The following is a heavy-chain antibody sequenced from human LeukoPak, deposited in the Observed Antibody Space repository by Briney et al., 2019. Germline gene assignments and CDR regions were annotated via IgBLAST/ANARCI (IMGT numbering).Heavy chain of an antibody. V-gene: IGHV4-34*01. Sequence: SETLSLTCVVYGGSFSGYYWSWIRQPPGKGLEWMGEIDQSGTTNYNPALTSRVSISVDTSKKQFSLTLTSMTAADTAVYYCARVPHYYFGYGYFDSWGQGTLVTVSS. D-gene: IGHD3-10*01. J-gene: IGHJ4*02. CDR2: IDQSGTT. CDR1: GGSFSGYY. CDR3: ARVPHYYFGYGYFDS.